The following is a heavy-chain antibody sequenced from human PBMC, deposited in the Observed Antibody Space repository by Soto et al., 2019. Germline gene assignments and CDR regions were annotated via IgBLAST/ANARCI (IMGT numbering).Heavy chain of an antibody. J-gene: IGHJ4*02. Sequence: QVQLVQSGAEVKKPGSSVKVSCKASGGTFSSYAISWVRQAPGQGLEWMGGIIPIFGTANYAQKFQGRVTITADESTSTAYMKLSNMRAEDTAVYYCPREIAVAGTMFDYLGQGTLVTVSS. CDR2: IIPIFGTA. CDR3: PREIAVAGTMFDY. V-gene: IGHV1-69*12. CDR1: GGTFSSYA. D-gene: IGHD6-19*01.